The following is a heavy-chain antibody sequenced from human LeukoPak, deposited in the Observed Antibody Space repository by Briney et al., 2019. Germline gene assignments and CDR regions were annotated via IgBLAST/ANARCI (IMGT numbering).Heavy chain of an antibody. D-gene: IGHD3-10*01. Sequence: PGRSLRLSCAASGFTFSSYGMHWVRQAPGKGLEWVAIISPDGSSEKYADSVKGRFTISRDNSKNTLYLQMNSLRVEDTAMYYCAKDGIAYGSGSYCSSWGQGALVTVSS. CDR2: ISPDGSSE. CDR1: GFTFSSYG. J-gene: IGHJ5*02. V-gene: IGHV3-30*18. CDR3: AKDGIAYGSGSYCSS.